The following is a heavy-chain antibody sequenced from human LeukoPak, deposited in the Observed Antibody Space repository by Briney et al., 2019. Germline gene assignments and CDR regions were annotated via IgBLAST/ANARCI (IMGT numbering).Heavy chain of an antibody. CDR1: GYSLNELS. V-gene: IGHV1-24*01. CDR3: ASLYCTSRTCFGPYYYYGMDV. J-gene: IGHJ6*02. CDR2: SDPEKGKK. Sequence: ASVKVSCTVSGYSLNELSIHWVRQAPGKGLEWMGGSDPEKGKKVFAQKFQGRVAMTAAPSADTAYMELSSLRDEDTAIYYCASLYCTSRTCFGPYYYYGMDVWGQGTTVTVSS. D-gene: IGHD2-8*01.